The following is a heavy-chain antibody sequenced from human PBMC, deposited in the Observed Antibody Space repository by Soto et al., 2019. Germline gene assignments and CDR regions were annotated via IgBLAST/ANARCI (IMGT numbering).Heavy chain of an antibody. CDR1: GGTFSSYA. CDR3: ARAKGSSGWYEWFDY. Sequence: QVQLVQSGAEVKKPGSSVKVSCKASGGTFSSYAISWVRQAPGQGLEWMGGIIPIFGTANYAQKFQGRVTITADESTSTAYMELSSLRSEDKAVYYCARAKGSSGWYEWFDYWGKGTLVTVSS. V-gene: IGHV1-69*01. D-gene: IGHD6-19*01. J-gene: IGHJ5*01. CDR2: IIPIFGTA.